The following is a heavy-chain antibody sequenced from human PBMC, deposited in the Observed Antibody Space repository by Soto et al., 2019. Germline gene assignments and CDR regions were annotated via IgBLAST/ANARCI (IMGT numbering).Heavy chain of an antibody. CDR3: ARGGYDFWSGYYTD. CDR2: ISSSSSTI. D-gene: IGHD3-3*01. V-gene: IGHV3-48*01. Sequence: PGGSLRLSCAASGFTFSSYSMNWVRQAPGKGLEWVSYISSSSSTIYYADSVKGRFTISRDNAKNSLYLQMNSLRAEDTAVYYCARGGYDFWSGYYTDWGQGTLVTVSS. J-gene: IGHJ4*02. CDR1: GFTFSSYS.